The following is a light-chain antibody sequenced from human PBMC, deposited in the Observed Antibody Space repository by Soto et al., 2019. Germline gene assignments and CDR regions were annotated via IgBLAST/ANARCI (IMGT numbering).Light chain of an antibody. Sequence: EILITQSXATLSXXPXXXXTRXXRASQSVSSTLAWYQHKPGQAPRLLIYGASTRAIDIPARFSGSGSETEFTLTISSLQSEDFAVYYCQQYNNWPRTFGQGTKVDIK. CDR1: QSVSST. CDR2: GAS. CDR3: QQYNNWPRT. V-gene: IGKV3-15*01. J-gene: IGKJ1*01.